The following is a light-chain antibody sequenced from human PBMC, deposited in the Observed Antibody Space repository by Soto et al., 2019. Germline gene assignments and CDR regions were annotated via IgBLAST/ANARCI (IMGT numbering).Light chain of an antibody. CDR2: GAS. V-gene: IGKV3D-15*01. J-gene: IGKJ1*01. CDR1: QSVRSN. Sequence: EIVMTQSPATLSVSPGERVPLSCRASQSVRSNLAWYQQKPGQAPRLLIYGASNRATGIPDRFSGSGSGTEFTLTISSLQSEDFATYYCQQYNSYPWTFGQGTKVDI. CDR3: QQYNSYPWT.